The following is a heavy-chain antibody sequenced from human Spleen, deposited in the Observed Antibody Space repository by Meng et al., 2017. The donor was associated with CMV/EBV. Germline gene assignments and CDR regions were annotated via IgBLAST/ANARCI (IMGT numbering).Heavy chain of an antibody. CDR1: GFSLSTGGMS. Sequence: SGPTLVKPTQTLTLTCSFSGFSLSTGGMSVSWVRQPPGKALEWLAVIDWDDDKYYSTSLKTRLIISKDTSKNQVVLTMTKMVPGDTGTYYCARISGINYGMDVWGQGTTVTVSS. CDR2: IDWDDDK. CDR3: ARISGINYGMDV. V-gene: IGHV2-70*20. J-gene: IGHJ6*02. D-gene: IGHD1-26*01.